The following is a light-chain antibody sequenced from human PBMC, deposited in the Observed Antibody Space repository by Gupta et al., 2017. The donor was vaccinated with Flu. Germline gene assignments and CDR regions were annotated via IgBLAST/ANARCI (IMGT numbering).Light chain of an antibody. CDR3: QHSYTPPFT. Sequence: DIQLTQSPSSLSASVRDRVTFTCRASQNIDNYLNWYQQKPGKAPKLLIYAASRLQSGVPSRFSGSGFGTEFTLTITTLQGEDFATYFCQHSYTPPFTFGHGTRVDIK. CDR2: AAS. V-gene: IGKV1-39*01. J-gene: IGKJ3*01. CDR1: QNIDNY.